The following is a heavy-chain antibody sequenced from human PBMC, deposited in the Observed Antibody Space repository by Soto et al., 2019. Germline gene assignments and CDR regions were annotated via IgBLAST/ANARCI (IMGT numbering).Heavy chain of an antibody. Sequence: PGESLKISCKGSGYSFTSYWIGWVRQMPGKGLEWMGIIYPGDSDTRYSPSFQGQVTISADKSISTAYLQWSSLKASDTAMYYCAGHYEPLQYYYGMDVWGQGTTVTVSS. CDR3: AGHYEPLQYYYGMDV. D-gene: IGHD4-4*01. CDR2: IYPGDSDT. CDR1: GYSFTSYW. V-gene: IGHV5-51*01. J-gene: IGHJ6*02.